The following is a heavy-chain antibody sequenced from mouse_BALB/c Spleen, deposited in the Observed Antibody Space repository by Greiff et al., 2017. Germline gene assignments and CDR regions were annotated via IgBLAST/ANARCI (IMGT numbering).Heavy chain of an antibody. J-gene: IGHJ1*01. CDR2: ILPGSGST. CDR3: ARTRGYGYFDV. Sequence: VQVVESGAELMKPGASVKISCKATGYTFSSYWIEWVKQRPGHGLEWIGEILPGSGSTNYNEKFKGKATFTADTSSNTAYMQLSSLTSEDSAVYYCARTRGYGYFDVWGAGTTVTVSS. V-gene: IGHV1-9*01. CDR1: GYTFSSYW.